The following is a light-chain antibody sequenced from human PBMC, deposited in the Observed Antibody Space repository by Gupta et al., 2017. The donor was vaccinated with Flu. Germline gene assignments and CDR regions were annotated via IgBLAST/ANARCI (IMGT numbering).Light chain of an antibody. CDR2: TAS. Sequence: DIQMTQSPSSLSASVGDRVTITCRASQSISNYLNWYQQKPGKAPILLIYTASSLQSVVPSRFSGSGSGADFTLTISSLQPEDFATYYCQQSYTTLEWTFGQETKVEIK. CDR3: QQSYTTLEWT. J-gene: IGKJ1*01. CDR1: QSISNY. V-gene: IGKV1-39*01.